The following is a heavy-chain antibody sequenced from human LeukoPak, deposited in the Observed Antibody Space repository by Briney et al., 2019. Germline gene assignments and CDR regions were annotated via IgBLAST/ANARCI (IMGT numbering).Heavy chain of an antibody. J-gene: IGHJ4*02. CDR1: GFTFSSHA. CDR3: AKDVSPKSNRLSPFDY. Sequence: GGSLRLSCAASGFTFSSHAMSWVRQAPGKGLEWVSTITGSGGTTNYADSVRGRFTISRDNSKNTLDLQMNRLRADDRAIFYGAKDVSPKSNRLSPFDYWGQGTLVTVSS. D-gene: IGHD3-16*02. CDR2: ITGSGGTT. V-gene: IGHV3-23*01.